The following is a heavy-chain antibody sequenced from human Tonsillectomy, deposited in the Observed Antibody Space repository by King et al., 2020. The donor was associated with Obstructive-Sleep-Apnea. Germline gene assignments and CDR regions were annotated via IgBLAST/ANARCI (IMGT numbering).Heavy chain of an antibody. CDR1: GYTFTNYL. CDR2: INPSGGST. D-gene: IGHD3-10*01. CDR3: ARDPAPSYGSGDYYELPNNWFDP. Sequence: QLVQSGAEVKKPGASVKVSCKASGYTFTNYLMHWVRQAPGQGLEWMGIINPSGGSTGYAQQFQGRVTMTRDTSTSILYMEMSSLRSEDTAVYYCARDPAPSYGSGDYYELPNNWFDPWGQGTLVTVSS. J-gene: IGHJ5*02. V-gene: IGHV1-46*01.